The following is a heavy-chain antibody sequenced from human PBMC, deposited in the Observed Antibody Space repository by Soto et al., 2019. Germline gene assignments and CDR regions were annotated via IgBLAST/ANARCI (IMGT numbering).Heavy chain of an antibody. D-gene: IGHD1-26*01. CDR2: LYYSGST. CDR1: GDTISSGGYY. CDR3: AREPGYCLGAFDI. J-gene: IGHJ3*02. V-gene: IGHV4-31*03. Sequence: QVQLQESGPGLVKPSQTLSLTCTVSGDTISSGGYYWAWIRQHPEKGLEGIGYLYYSGSTSYNPAFESRVSISVDTTKTHFSLNLNSETAADTSVYYCAREPGYCLGAFDIWGQGTLVTVSS.